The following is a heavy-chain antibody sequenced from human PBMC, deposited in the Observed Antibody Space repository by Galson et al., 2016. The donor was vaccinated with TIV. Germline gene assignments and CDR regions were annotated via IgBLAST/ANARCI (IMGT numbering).Heavy chain of an antibody. V-gene: IGHV3-30*18. CDR1: GFTFSRFG. CDR2: ISYDGSNK. D-gene: IGHD7-27*01. CDR3: AKDRDLYPPFMGTFDH. Sequence: SLRLSCAASGFTFSRFGMHWVRQAPGKGLEWVAVISYDGSNKYYADSVKGRLTISRDNSKNTLYLQMNSLRAEDTAVYYCAKDRDLYPPFMGTFDHWGQGTMVTVSP. J-gene: IGHJ4*02.